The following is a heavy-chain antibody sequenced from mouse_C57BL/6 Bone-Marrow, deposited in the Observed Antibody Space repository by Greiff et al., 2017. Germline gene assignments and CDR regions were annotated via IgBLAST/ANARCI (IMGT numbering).Heavy chain of an antibody. CDR2: IDPENGDT. Sequence: VQLKQSGAELVRPGASVKLSCTASGFNFKDDYMHWVKQRPEQGLEWIGWIDPENGDTEYASKFQGKATITADTSSNTAYLQLSSLTSEDTAVYYCTTALWFPYCAMDYWGQGTSVTVSS. CDR3: TTALWFPYCAMDY. CDR1: GFNFKDDY. D-gene: IGHD2-2*01. V-gene: IGHV14-4*01. J-gene: IGHJ4*01.